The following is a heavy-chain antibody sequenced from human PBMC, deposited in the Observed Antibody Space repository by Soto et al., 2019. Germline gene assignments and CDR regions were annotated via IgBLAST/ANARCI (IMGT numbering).Heavy chain of an antibody. J-gene: IGHJ6*02. CDR1: GFTFSSYA. CDR3: AKDQVCISPTGQYYDHHCMDV. V-gene: IGHV3-23*01. CDR2: ISGSGGST. Sequence: GGYLRLSCAASGFTFSSYAMSWVRQAPGKGLEWVSAISGSGGSTYYADSVKGRFTISRDNYKNTLYLQMNSLRAEDTAVYYCAKDQVCISPTGQYYDHHCMDVWGHGAMVTV. D-gene: IGHD2-15*01.